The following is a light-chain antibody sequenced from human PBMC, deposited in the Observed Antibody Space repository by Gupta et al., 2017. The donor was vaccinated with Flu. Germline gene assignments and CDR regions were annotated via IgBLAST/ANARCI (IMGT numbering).Light chain of an antibody. CDR2: AAS. CDR3: QQYHGFPWT. J-gene: IGKJ1*01. Sequence: GDRVTISCRVSQGIRTNLAWYQQKPGKAPELLIYAASTLQSGVPSRFSGSGSGTDFTLTISCLQSEDFATYYCQQYHGFPWTFGQGTKVEMK. CDR1: QGIRTN. V-gene: IGKV1D-8*01.